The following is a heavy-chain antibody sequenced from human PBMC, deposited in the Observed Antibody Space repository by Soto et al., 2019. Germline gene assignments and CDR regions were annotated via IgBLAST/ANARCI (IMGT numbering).Heavy chain of an antibody. D-gene: IGHD3-22*01. CDR3: AKESKDYYDSTGNAFDI. J-gene: IGHJ3*02. CDR1: GFTFSSYG. V-gene: IGHV3-30*18. Sequence: PGGSLRLSCAASGFTFSSYGMHWVRQAPGKGLEWVAVISYDGSNKYYADSVKGRFTISRDNSKNTLYLQMNSLRAEDAAVYYCAKESKDYYDSTGNAFDIWGQGTMVTVSS. CDR2: ISYDGSNK.